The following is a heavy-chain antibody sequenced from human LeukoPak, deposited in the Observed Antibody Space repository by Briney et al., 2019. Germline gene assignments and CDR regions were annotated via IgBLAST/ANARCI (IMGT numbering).Heavy chain of an antibody. CDR1: GFTVSSNY. V-gene: IGHV3-15*01. J-gene: IGHJ4*02. CDR2: IKSKTDGGTT. CDR3: TTELQLWSSEYFDY. D-gene: IGHD5-18*01. Sequence: GGSLRLSCAAAGFTVSSNYMSWVRQAPGKGLGWVGRIKSKTDGGTTDYAAPVKGRFTISRDDPKNTLYLQMNSLKTEDTAVYYCTTELQLWSSEYFDYWGQGTLVTVSS.